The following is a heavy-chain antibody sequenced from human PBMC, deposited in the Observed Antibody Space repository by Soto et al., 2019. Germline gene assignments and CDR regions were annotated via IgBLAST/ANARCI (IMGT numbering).Heavy chain of an antibody. CDR3: AREGGIVGATAADY. CDR1: GGSISSGGYY. V-gene: IGHV4-31*03. CDR2: IYYSGST. Sequence: QVQLQESGPGLVKPSQTLSLTCTVSGGSISSGGYYWSWIRQHPGKGLEWIGYIYYSGSTYYNPSLKRRITIXVXTXXTQFSLKLSSVTAADTAVYYWAREGGIVGATAADYWGQGTLVTVSS. J-gene: IGHJ4*02. D-gene: IGHD1-26*01.